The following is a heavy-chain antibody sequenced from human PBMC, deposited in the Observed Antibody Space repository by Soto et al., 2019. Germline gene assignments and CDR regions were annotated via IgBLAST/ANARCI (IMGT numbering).Heavy chain of an antibody. CDR2: IIPIFDTT. CDR3: ANSPTFGVLIDYYNGLDV. D-gene: IGHD3-3*01. CDR1: GDTFGNYT. V-gene: IGHV1-69*06. Sequence: QVQLVQSGAEVKKPGSSVKVSCMTSGDTFGNYTVTWVRQAPGHGLEWVGGIIPIFDTTNYAQKFQDRVTINADKSTGTVYMELSSLRSEDTAVYFFANSPTFGVLIDYYNGLDVWGQGTTVTVSS. J-gene: IGHJ6*02.